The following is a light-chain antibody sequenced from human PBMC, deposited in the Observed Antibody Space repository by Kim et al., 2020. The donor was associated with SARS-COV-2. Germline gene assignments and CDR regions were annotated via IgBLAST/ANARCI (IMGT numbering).Light chain of an antibody. J-gene: IGKJ3*01. V-gene: IGKV3-20*01. CDR3: QQYGSSRFT. Sequence: STGERAALSCRASQRVSSSYLAWYQQKPGQAPRLLIYGASSRATGIPDRFSGSGSGTDFTLTISRLEPEDFAVYYCQQYGSSRFTFGPGTKVDIK. CDR2: GAS. CDR1: QRVSSSY.